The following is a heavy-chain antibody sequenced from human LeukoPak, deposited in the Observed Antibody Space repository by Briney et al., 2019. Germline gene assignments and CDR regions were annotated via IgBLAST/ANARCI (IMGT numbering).Heavy chain of an antibody. Sequence: GRSLRLSCAASGFTFSSYGMHWVRQAPGKGLEWVAIISYDGRNKYYADSVEGRFTIYRDNPKNTLYLRMNSPRPEDTAVYYCAKDFRHKFEYWGQGTLVTVSS. J-gene: IGHJ4*02. V-gene: IGHV3-30*18. CDR1: GFTFSSYG. CDR2: ISYDGRNK. CDR3: AKDFRHKFEY.